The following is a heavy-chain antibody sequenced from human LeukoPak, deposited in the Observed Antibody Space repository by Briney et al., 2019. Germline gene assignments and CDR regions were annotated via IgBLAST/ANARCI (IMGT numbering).Heavy chain of an antibody. Sequence: GGSLRLSCAASGFTFSSYAMHWVRQAPGKGLEWVAVISYDGNNKYYADSVKGRFSISRDNSKNTLFLQMNSLRVDDTAVYYCAGSIGYCSNGVCAEGLHYWGQGALVTVSS. CDR2: ISYDGNNK. CDR1: GFTFSSYA. V-gene: IGHV3-30*01. J-gene: IGHJ4*02. CDR3: AGSIGYCSNGVCAEGLHY. D-gene: IGHD2-8*01.